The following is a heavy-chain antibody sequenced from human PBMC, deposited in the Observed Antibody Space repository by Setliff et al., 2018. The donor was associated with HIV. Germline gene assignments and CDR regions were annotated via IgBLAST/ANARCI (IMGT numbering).Heavy chain of an antibody. Sequence: SETLSLTCTVSGGSISSGYYWSWIRQPPGKGLEWIGYMYYSGNTNYNPSLKSRVTISVDTSKSQFSLKLNSVTAADTAVYYCARDQSDWFYWGQGTLVTVSS. J-gene: IGHJ4*02. CDR3: ARDQSDWFY. V-gene: IGHV4-61*01. CDR2: MYYSGNT. D-gene: IGHD3-3*01. CDR1: GGSISSGYY.